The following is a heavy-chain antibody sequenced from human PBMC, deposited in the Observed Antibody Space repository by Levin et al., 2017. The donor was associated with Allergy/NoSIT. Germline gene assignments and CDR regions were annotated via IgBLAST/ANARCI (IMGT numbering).Heavy chain of an antibody. CDR3: VKGECSGGSCELGGRDY. D-gene: IGHD2-15*01. V-gene: IGHV3-64D*06. CDR1: GFTFSSYA. Sequence: GESLKISCSASGFTFSSYAMHWVRQAPGKGLEYVSAISSNGGSTYYADSVKGRFTISRDNSKNTLYLQMSSLRAEDTAVYYCVKGECSGGSCELGGRDYWGQGTLVTVSS. CDR2: ISSNGGST. J-gene: IGHJ4*02.